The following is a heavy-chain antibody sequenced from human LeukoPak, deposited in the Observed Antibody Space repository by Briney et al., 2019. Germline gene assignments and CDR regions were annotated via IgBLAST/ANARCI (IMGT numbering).Heavy chain of an antibody. CDR2: IYYSGST. CDR3: ARAPDSSGWYY. V-gene: IGHV4-59*01. CDR1: GGSISSYY. D-gene: IGHD6-19*01. J-gene: IGHJ4*02. Sequence: KPSETLSLTCTVSGGSISSYYWSWIRQPPGKGLEWIGYIYYSGSTNYNPSLKSRVTISVDTSKNQFSLKLSSVTAADTAVYYCARAPDSSGWYYWGQGTLVTVSS.